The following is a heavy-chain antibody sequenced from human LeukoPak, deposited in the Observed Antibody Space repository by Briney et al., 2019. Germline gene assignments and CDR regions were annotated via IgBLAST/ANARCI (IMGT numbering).Heavy chain of an antibody. CDR2: IIPIFGTA. J-gene: IGHJ4*02. Sequence: AASVKVSCKASGYTFTGYYMHWVRQAPGQGLEWMGGIIPIFGTANYAQKFQGRVTITTDESTSTAYMEPGSLRSEDTAVYYCARAVGGYYGSATPGWGQGTLVTVSS. CDR3: ARAVGGYYGSATPG. D-gene: IGHD3-10*01. V-gene: IGHV1-69*05. CDR1: GYTFTGYY.